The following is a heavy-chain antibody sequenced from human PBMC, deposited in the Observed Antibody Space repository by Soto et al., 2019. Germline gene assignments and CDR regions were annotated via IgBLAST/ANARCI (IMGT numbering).Heavy chain of an antibody. D-gene: IGHD2-15*01. CDR2: IYYSGST. V-gene: IGHV4-39*01. J-gene: IGHJ5*02. CDR3: ARHRDYCSGGSCYPYNWFDP. Sequence: QLQLQESGPGLVKPSETLSLTCTVSGGSISSSSYYWGWIRQPPGKGLEWIGSIYYSGSTYYNPSLKSRVTISVDTSKNQFSLKLSSVTAADTAVYYCARHRDYCSGGSCYPYNWFDPWGQGTLVTVSS. CDR1: GGSISSSSYY.